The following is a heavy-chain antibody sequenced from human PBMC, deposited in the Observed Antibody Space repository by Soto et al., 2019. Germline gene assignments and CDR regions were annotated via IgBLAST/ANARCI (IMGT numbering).Heavy chain of an antibody. Sequence: QVQLQESGPGLVEPSQTLSLTCTVSGDSIRSTSSYWSWIRQHPGKGLEWIGYIYYSGSTFYNPSLKNGITSSADTSKTQFSLKLTSVTAGDTAVYYCARDKATTPRHNWFDAWGQGTLVTVSS. D-gene: IGHD1-1*01. V-gene: IGHV4-31*03. CDR2: IYYSGST. J-gene: IGHJ5*02. CDR1: GDSIRSTSSY. CDR3: ARDKATTPRHNWFDA.